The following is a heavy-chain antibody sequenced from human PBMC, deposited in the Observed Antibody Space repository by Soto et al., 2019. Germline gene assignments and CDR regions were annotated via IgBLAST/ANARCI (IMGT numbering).Heavy chain of an antibody. D-gene: IGHD3-9*01. J-gene: IGHJ5*02. CDR1: GYTFTSYA. V-gene: IGHV1-3*01. CDR3: ARDVYYDIVTGYGWDWFDP. CDR2: INAGNGNT. Sequence: GASVKVSWKASGYTFTSYARHWVRQAPGQRLEWMGWINAGNGNTKYSQKFQGRVPITRDTSASTAYMELSSLRSEDTAVYYCARDVYYDIVTGYGWDWFDPWGQGTLVTVSS.